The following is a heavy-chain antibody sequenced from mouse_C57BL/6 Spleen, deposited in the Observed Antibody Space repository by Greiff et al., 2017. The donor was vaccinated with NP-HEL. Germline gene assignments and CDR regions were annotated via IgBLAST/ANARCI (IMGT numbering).Heavy chain of an antibody. CDR2: IYPGSGNT. J-gene: IGHJ3*01. CDR1: GYTFTDYY. CDR3: ARDDGYYPFAY. V-gene: IGHV1-76*01. D-gene: IGHD2-3*01. Sequence: QVQLKESGAELVRPGASVKLSCKASGYTFTDYYINWVKQRPGQGLEWIARIYPGSGNTYYNEKFKGKATLTAEKSSSIAYMQLSSLTSEDSAVYFCARDDGYYPFAYWGQGTLVTVSA.